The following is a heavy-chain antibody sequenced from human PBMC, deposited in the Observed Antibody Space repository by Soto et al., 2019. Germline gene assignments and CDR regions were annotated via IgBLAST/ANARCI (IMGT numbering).Heavy chain of an antibody. CDR3: ATISLNDYSNYGWFDP. CDR1: GGSFSGYY. D-gene: IGHD4-4*01. V-gene: IGHV4-34*01. J-gene: IGHJ5*02. CDR2: INHSGST. Sequence: PSETLSLTCAVYGGSFSGYYWSWIRQPPGKGLEWIGEINHSGSTNYNPSLKSRVTISVDTSKNQFSLKLSSVTAADTAVYYCATISLNDYSNYGWFDPWGQGTLVTVSS.